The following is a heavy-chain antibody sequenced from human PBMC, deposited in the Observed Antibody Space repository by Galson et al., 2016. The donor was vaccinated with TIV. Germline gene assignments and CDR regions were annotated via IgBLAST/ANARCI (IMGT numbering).Heavy chain of an antibody. Sequence: SLRLSCATSGFTFSDYAVAWVRQAPTKGLEWVSVITGSGGHSYYADSVKGRFTIFRDNSQGTVILQMSSLRVEDTAVYFCAKGARFGQPIYFDYWGQGALVALSS. CDR1: GFTFSDYA. D-gene: IGHD1-14*01. J-gene: IGHJ4*02. V-gene: IGHV3-23*01. CDR2: ITGSGGHS. CDR3: AKGARFGQPIYFDY.